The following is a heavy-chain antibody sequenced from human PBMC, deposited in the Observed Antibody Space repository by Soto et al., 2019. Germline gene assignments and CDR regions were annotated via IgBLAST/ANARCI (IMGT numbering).Heavy chain of an antibody. J-gene: IGHJ2*01. D-gene: IGHD3-22*01. Sequence: EVQLLESGGGLVQPGGSLRLSCAASGLTFSSYAMSWVRQAPGKGLEWVSGMSSGGGSTYYADSVKGRFTVSRDKSKNTLFLQMNSQRTEDTALYYCAKIPPASDYYDSTGYQWYCDPGGRGTLVTVSS. CDR2: MSSGGGST. CDR1: GLTFSSYA. CDR3: AKIPPASDYYDSTGYQWYCDP. V-gene: IGHV3-23*01.